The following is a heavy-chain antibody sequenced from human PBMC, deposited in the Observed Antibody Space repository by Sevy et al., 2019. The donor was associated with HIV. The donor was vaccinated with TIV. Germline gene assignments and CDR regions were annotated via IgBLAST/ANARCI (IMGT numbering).Heavy chain of an antibody. CDR1: GFTFSSYA. CDR2: ISGRGGST. J-gene: IGHJ4*02. Sequence: GESLKISCAASGFTFSSYAMSWVRQAPGEGLEWVSAISGRGGSTYYADSVKGRFTISRDNSKNTLYLQMNSLRAEDTAVYYCAKVPRLQWLVGGDYWGQGTLVTVSS. D-gene: IGHD6-19*01. CDR3: AKVPRLQWLVGGDY. V-gene: IGHV3-23*01.